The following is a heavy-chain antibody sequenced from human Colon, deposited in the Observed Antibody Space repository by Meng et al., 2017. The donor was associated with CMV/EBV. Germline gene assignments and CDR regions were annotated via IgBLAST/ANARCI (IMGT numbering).Heavy chain of an antibody. J-gene: IGHJ3*01. CDR2: MDPKDAGA. Sequence: ASVKVSCKASGFVFSNYGINWVRQAAGQGLEWLGWMDPKDAGAGYGSNVRGRVIFSRDLSTSTAYMELTYLTSADTAMYYCARSANNWQADSFDLWGQGTPVTVSS. V-gene: IGHV1-8*01. CDR1: GFVFSNYG. CDR3: ARSANNWQADSFDL. D-gene: IGHD5-24*01.